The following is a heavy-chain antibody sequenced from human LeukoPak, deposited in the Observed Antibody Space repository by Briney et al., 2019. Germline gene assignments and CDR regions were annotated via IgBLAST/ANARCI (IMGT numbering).Heavy chain of an antibody. D-gene: IGHD6-19*01. CDR3: AREAVAGTVYFDY. Sequence: SETLSLTCTVSGGSISSYYWSWIRQPPGKGLEWIGYIYYSGSTNYNPSLKSRVTISVDTSKSQFSLKLSSVTAADTAVYYCAREAVAGTVYFDYWGQGTLVTVSS. V-gene: IGHV4-59*01. CDR1: GGSISSYY. J-gene: IGHJ4*02. CDR2: IYYSGST.